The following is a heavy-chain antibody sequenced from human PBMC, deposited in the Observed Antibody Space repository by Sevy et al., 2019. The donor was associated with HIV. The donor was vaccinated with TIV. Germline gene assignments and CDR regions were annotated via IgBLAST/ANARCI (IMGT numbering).Heavy chain of an antibody. Sequence: RGSLRLSCAASGFTFSSYAMSWVRQAPGKGLEWVSAISGSGGSTYYADSVKGRFTISRDNSKNTLYLQMNSLRAEDTAAYYCAKDGEMYYYDSSGYSGIYFDYWGQGTLVTVSS. D-gene: IGHD3-22*01. CDR3: AKDGEMYYYDSSGYSGIYFDY. J-gene: IGHJ4*02. CDR1: GFTFSSYA. V-gene: IGHV3-23*01. CDR2: ISGSGGST.